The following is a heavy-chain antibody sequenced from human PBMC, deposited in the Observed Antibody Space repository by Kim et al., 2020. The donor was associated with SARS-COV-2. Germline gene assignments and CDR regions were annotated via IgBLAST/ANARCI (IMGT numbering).Heavy chain of an antibody. CDR3: AKDPAGSGYDYTPGY. D-gene: IGHD5-12*01. V-gene: IGHV3-9*01. Sequence: DSVKSRFNISRDNAKNSLYLRMNSLRAEYTALYYCAKDPAGSGYDYTPGYWGQGTLVTVSS. J-gene: IGHJ4*02.